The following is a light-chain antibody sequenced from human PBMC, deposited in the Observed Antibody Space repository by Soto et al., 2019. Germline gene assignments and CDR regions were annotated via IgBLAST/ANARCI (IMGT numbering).Light chain of an antibody. CDR1: QDISSY. Sequence: DIQMTQSPSSLSASVGARVTITCRASQDISSYLAWYQQKPGKVPQLLIYAASTVHSGVPSRFSGSVSGTDFTLTISSLQPEDVATYYCQKYEGDPFTFGPGNKVEIK. CDR2: AAS. CDR3: QKYEGDPFT. J-gene: IGKJ3*01. V-gene: IGKV1-27*01.